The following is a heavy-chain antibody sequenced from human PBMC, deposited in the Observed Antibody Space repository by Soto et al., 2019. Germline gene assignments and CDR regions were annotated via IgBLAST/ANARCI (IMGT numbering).Heavy chain of an antibody. Sequence: SETLSLTCPVSGGSISSGVYYWSWIRQHPGKGLEWIGYIYYSGSTYYNPSLKSRVTISVDTSKNQFSLKLSSVTAADTAVYYCASENYYDSSGSNAFDIWGQGTMVTVSS. D-gene: IGHD3-22*01. J-gene: IGHJ3*02. V-gene: IGHV4-31*03. CDR1: GGSISSGVYY. CDR3: ASENYYDSSGSNAFDI. CDR2: IYYSGST.